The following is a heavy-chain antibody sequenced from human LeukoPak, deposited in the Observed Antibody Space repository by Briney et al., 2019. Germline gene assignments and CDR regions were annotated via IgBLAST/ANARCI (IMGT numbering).Heavy chain of an antibody. J-gene: IGHJ4*02. CDR1: GYTFTSYG. CDR2: ISIYNGNT. V-gene: IGHV1-18*04. Sequence: ASVKVSCKASGYTFTSYGISWVRQAPGQGLEWMGWISIYNGNTNYAEKIQGRVTMTTDTSTNAAFMELRSLRSDDTAMYYCARNHYSSSSDYWGQGTLVTVSS. CDR3: ARNHYSSSSDY. D-gene: IGHD6-6*01.